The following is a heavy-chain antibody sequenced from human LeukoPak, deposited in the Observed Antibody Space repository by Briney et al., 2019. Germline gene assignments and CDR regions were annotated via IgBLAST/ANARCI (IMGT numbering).Heavy chain of an antibody. J-gene: IGHJ4*02. CDR2: INHSGST. CDR3: ARVDYRDYSKDFDY. CDR1: GESFSSYY. V-gene: IGHV4-34*01. Sequence: SETLSLTCAVYGESFSSYYWSWIRQPPGKGLECIGEINHSGSTNYNPSLKSRVIISVDTSKNQFSLKLSSVTAADTAVYYCARVDYRDYSKDFDYWGQGTLVTVSS. D-gene: IGHD4-17*01.